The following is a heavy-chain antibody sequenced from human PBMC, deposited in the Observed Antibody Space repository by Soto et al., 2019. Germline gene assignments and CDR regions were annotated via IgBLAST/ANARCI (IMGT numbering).Heavy chain of an antibody. D-gene: IGHD3-22*01. CDR1: GYTFTSYY. Sequence: ASVKVSCKASGYTFTSYYMHWVRQAPGQGLEWMGIINPSGGSTSYAQKFQGRVTMTRDTSTSTVYMELSSLRSEDTAVYYCARRAHYHDSPGPGVGAFDIWGQGTRVTVAS. J-gene: IGHJ3*02. CDR2: INPSGGST. CDR3: ARRAHYHDSPGPGVGAFDI. V-gene: IGHV1-46*01.